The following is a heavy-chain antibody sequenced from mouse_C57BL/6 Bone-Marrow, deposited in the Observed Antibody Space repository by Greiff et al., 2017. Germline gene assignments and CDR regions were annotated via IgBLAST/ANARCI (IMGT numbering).Heavy chain of an antibody. CDR3: ACFNWYFDY. Sequence: VKLMESRAELARPGASVKLSCKASGYTFTSYGISWVKQRTGQGLEWIGEIYPRSGNTYYNEKFKGKATLTADKSSSTAYMELRSLTSEDSAVYFCACFNWYFDYWGQGTTLTVSS. V-gene: IGHV1-81*01. CDR2: IYPRSGNT. D-gene: IGHD4-1*01. CDR1: GYTFTSYG. J-gene: IGHJ2*01.